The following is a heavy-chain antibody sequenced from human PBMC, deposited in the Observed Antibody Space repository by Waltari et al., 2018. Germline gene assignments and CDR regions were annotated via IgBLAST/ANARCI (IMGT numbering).Heavy chain of an antibody. J-gene: IGHJ5*02. CDR3: AREGARYSGYDYRNWFDP. CDR1: GYTFTGYY. D-gene: IGHD5-12*01. CDR2: INPNSGGT. Sequence: QVQLVQSGAEVKKPGASVKVSCKASGYTFTGYYMHWVRQAPGQGLEWMGWINPNSGGTNYAQKFQGWVTMTRDTSISTAYMELSRLGSEDTAVYYCAREGARYSGYDYRNWFDPWGQGTLVTVSS. V-gene: IGHV1-2*04.